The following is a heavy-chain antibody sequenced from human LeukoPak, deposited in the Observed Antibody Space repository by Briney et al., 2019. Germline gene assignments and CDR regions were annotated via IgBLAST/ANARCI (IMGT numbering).Heavy chain of an antibody. V-gene: IGHV3-33*01. Sequence: GGSLRLSCAASGFTFSSYGMHWVRQAPGKGLEWVAVIWYDGSNKYYADSVKGRFTTSRDNSKNTLYLQMNSLRAEDTAVYYCARDGEYYDSSGYYFRGPFDYWGQGTLVTVSS. CDR1: GFTFSSYG. J-gene: IGHJ4*02. CDR3: ARDGEYYDSSGYYFRGPFDY. D-gene: IGHD3-22*01. CDR2: IWYDGSNK.